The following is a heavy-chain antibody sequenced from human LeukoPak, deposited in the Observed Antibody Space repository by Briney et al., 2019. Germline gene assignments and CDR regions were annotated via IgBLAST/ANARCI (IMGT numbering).Heavy chain of an antibody. Sequence: ASVKVSCKTSGYTFTNYDINWVRQAPGQGFEWMGWMSPNSGNTGYAQKFRGRVAMTMDTSIRTAYMELSSLRSEDTAVYYCARTPPNWGADYWGQGTLVTVSS. CDR2: MSPNSGNT. J-gene: IGHJ4*02. V-gene: IGHV1-8*01. CDR3: ARTPPNWGADY. D-gene: IGHD7-27*01. CDR1: GYTFTNYD.